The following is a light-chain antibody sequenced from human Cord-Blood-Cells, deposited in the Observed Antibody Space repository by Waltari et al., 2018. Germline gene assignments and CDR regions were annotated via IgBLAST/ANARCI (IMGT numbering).Light chain of an antibody. CDR2: GAS. V-gene: IGKV3-15*01. Sequence: EIVMTQSPATLSVSPGERAALSCRARQSVSSNLAWYQQKPGQAPRLLIYGASTRATGIPASFSGSGSGTAFTLTISSLQSEDFAVYYCQQYNNWPFTFGPGTKVDIK. CDR3: QQYNNWPFT. J-gene: IGKJ3*01. CDR1: QSVSSN.